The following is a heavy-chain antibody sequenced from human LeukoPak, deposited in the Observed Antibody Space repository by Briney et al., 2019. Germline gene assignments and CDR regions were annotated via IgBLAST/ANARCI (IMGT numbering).Heavy chain of an antibody. CDR1: GFTFSSYG. V-gene: IGHV3-33*06. J-gene: IGHJ4*02. D-gene: IGHD3-22*01. CDR2: IWYDGSNK. CDR3: AKGGYDSSGFDY. Sequence: GSLRLSCAASGFTFSSYGMHWVRQAPGKGLEWVAVIWYDGSNKYYADSVKGRFTTSRDNSKNTLYLQMNSLRAEDTAVYYCAKGGYDSSGFDYWGQGTLGTVSS.